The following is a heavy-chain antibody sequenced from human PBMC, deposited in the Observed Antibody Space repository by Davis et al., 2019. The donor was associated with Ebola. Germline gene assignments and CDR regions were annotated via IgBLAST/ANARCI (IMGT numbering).Heavy chain of an antibody. V-gene: IGHV5-51*01. D-gene: IGHD1-26*01. Sequence: GESLKISCDGSGFALSGYWIAWVRQMHGKGLEYMGIIFAGDSGARYSPSFQGQVTLSVDKSINTAYLQWSSLKASDTAMYYCARRAWDQHYYYYMDVWGKGTTVTVS. CDR1: GFALSGYW. CDR2: IFAGDSGA. CDR3: ARRAWDQHYYYYMDV. J-gene: IGHJ6*03.